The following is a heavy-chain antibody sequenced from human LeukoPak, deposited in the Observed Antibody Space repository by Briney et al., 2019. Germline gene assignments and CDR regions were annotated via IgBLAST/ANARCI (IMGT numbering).Heavy chain of an antibody. CDR1: GFTFSSYW. V-gene: IGHV3-7*01. CDR3: AVGGSSGYYYSWFDY. D-gene: IGHD3-22*01. Sequence: GGSLRLSCAASGFTFSSYWMSWVRQAPGKGLEWVANIKQDGSEKYYVDSVKGRFTISRDNAKNSLYLQMNSLRAEDTAVYYCAVGGSSGYYYSWFDYWGQGTLVTVSS. J-gene: IGHJ4*02. CDR2: IKQDGSEK.